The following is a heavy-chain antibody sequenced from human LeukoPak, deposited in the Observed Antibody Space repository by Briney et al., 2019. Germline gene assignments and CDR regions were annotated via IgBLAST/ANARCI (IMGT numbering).Heavy chain of an antibody. J-gene: IGHJ4*02. Sequence: SETLSLTCTVSSGSISSSGYYCSWICQHPGKGLEWIGCIYYSGSTYYNPSLKSRVTISVDTSKNQFPLSLSSVTAADTAVYYCARNADMYYYVDNWGQGTLVTVSS. V-gene: IGHV4-31*03. D-gene: IGHD3-10*01. CDR2: IYYSGST. CDR3: ARNADMYYYVDN. CDR1: SGSISSSGYY.